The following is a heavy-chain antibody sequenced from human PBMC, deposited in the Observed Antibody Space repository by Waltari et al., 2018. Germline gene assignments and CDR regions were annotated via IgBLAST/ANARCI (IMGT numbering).Heavy chain of an antibody. CDR3: ATVGTGTRYGMDV. CDR2: LCPEDGEI. CDR1: GYTLTELS. J-gene: IGHJ6*02. Sequence: QVQLVQSGAEVKKPGASVKVSCKVSGYTLTELSMHWVRQAPGKGLEWMGGLCPEDGEIIYARKFQGRVTMTEDTSTDTADMELSSLRSEDTAVYYCATVGTGTRYGMDVWGQGTTVTVSS. V-gene: IGHV1-24*01. D-gene: IGHD1-7*01.